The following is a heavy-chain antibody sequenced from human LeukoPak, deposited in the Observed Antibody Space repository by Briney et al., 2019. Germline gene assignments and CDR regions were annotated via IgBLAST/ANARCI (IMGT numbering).Heavy chain of an antibody. D-gene: IGHD3-10*01. Sequence: GGSLRLSCAASGFTISSYAMSWVRQPPGEGLEWVSGVSGGATSTDYADSVRGRFSISRDNFKNTVSLQMSSLRAEDTATYYCAKGTDYYGSGGHFDFWGQGALVTVSS. CDR3: AKGTDYYGSGGHFDF. V-gene: IGHV3-23*01. J-gene: IGHJ4*02. CDR2: VSGGATST. CDR1: GFTISSYA.